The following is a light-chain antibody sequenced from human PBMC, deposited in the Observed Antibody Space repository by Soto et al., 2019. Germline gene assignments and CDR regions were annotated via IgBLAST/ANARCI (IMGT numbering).Light chain of an antibody. V-gene: IGKV3-20*01. Sequence: EIVLTQSPGTLSLSPGERATLSCRASQSVSSSYLAWYQQKPGQAPRLLIYGASSRATSIPDRFSGSGSGTDFTLTISRLEPEDFAVYYGQQYGSSPLTFGGGTKVEIK. CDR2: GAS. J-gene: IGKJ4*01. CDR3: QQYGSSPLT. CDR1: QSVSSSY.